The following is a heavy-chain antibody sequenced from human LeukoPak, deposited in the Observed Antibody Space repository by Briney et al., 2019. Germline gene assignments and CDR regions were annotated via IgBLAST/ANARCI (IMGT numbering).Heavy chain of an antibody. Sequence: GGSLRLSCAASGFTFSSYWMSWVRQAPGKGLEWVANIKQDGSEKYYVDSVKGRFTISRDNAKNSLYLQMNSLRAEDTAVYYCARSDSSSSFPDDYWGQGTLVTVSS. CDR1: GFTFSSYW. V-gene: IGHV3-7*01. CDR3: ARSDSSSSFPDDY. CDR2: IKQDGSEK. D-gene: IGHD6-6*01. J-gene: IGHJ4*02.